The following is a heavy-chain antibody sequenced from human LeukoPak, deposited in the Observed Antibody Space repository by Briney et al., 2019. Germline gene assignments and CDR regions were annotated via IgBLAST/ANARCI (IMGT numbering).Heavy chain of an antibody. Sequence: GGSLRLSCAASGFTFSYYGMHWVRQAPGKGLEWVAVISYDGSNRYFADSVKGRFTISRHTSKNTLDLQMNSLRVEDTAVYYCARWKMEGIVVDVFDIRGQGTRVTVSS. CDR3: ARWKMEGIVVDVFDI. CDR2: ISYDGSNR. J-gene: IGHJ3*02. CDR1: GFTFSYYG. D-gene: IGHD3-22*01. V-gene: IGHV3-30*03.